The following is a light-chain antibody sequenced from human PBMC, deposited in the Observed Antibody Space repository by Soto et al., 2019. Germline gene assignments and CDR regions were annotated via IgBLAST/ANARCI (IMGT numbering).Light chain of an antibody. Sequence: DIPMTQSPSTPAATVGDRGTNTCPASQSISSWLAWYQQKPGKAPNLLIYKASTLESGVPSRFSGSGSGTEFTLTISSVQPDDFATYYCQQYKSYPLTFGGGTKVDIK. CDR2: KAS. CDR1: QSISSW. CDR3: QQYKSYPLT. V-gene: IGKV1-5*03. J-gene: IGKJ4*01.